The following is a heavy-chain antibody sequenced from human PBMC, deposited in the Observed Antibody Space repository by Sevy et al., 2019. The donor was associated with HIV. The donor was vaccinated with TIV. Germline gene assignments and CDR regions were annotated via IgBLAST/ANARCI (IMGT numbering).Heavy chain of an antibody. CDR2: ISGSGGST. CDR1: GFTFSSYA. D-gene: IGHD5-12*01. V-gene: IGHV3-23*01. CDR3: ANGYNYHYYGMDV. Sequence: GGSLRLSCAASGFTFSSYAMSWVRQAPGKGLEWVSAISGSGGSTYYADSVKGRFTISRDNSKNTLYLQMNSLRAEDTAVYYCANGYNYHYYGMDVRGQGTTVTVSS. J-gene: IGHJ6*02.